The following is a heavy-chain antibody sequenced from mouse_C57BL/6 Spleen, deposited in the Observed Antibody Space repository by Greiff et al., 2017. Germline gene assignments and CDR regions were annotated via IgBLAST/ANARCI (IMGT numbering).Heavy chain of an antibody. Sequence: QVQLQQSGPGLVQPSQSLSITCTVSGFSLTSYGVHWVRQSPGKGLEWLGVIWRGGSTDYNAAFMSRLSITKDNSKSQVFFKMNSLQADDTAIYYCAKNYNSAYYGSSYDAMDYWGQGTSVTVSS. D-gene: IGHD1-1*01. CDR3: AKNYNSAYYGSSYDAMDY. V-gene: IGHV2-5*01. CDR2: IWRGGST. CDR1: GFSLTSYG. J-gene: IGHJ4*01.